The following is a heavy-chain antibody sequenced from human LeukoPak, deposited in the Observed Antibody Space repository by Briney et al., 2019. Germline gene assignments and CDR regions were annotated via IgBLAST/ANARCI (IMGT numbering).Heavy chain of an antibody. D-gene: IGHD5-12*01. J-gene: IGHJ4*02. Sequence: PGGSLRLSCAASGFTFSNAWMSWVRQAPGKGLEWVGRIKSKTDGGTTDYAAPVKGRFTISRDDSKNTLYLQMNSLKTEDTAVYYCTTDLRGYDHFDYWGQGTLVTVSS. CDR3: TTDLRGYDHFDY. V-gene: IGHV3-15*01. CDR2: IKSKTDGGTT. CDR1: GFTFSNAW.